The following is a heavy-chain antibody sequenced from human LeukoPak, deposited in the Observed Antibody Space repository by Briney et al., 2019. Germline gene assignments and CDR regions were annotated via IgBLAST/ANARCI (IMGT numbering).Heavy chain of an antibody. CDR2: FTDGCGST. Sequence: PGGSLRLSCAASGFTFSSYSMNWVRQAPGKGLEWVSGFTDGCGSTYYADSVKGRFSISRDNSKNTLYLQMNSLRAEDTATYYCAKELSGYSYGSNAFDIWGQGTMVTVSS. V-gene: IGHV3-23*01. D-gene: IGHD5-18*01. J-gene: IGHJ3*02. CDR3: AKELSGYSYGSNAFDI. CDR1: GFTFSSYS.